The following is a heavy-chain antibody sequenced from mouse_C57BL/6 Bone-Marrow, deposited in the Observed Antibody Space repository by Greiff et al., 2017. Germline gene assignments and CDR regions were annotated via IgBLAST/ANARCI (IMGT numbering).Heavy chain of an antibody. D-gene: IGHD2-4*01. J-gene: IGHJ4*01. CDR3: ARNYDYDGAMDD. V-gene: IGHV1-52*01. Sequence: QVQLQQPGAELVRPGSSVKLSCTASGYTFTRYWMHWVKQRPIQGLAWIGNIDPSASETHYNQQFKDKATLPVDHSSSTAYMQRSSLTSEDSAVYYCARNYDYDGAMDDWGQGTTVTGSS. CDR1: GYTFTRYW. CDR2: IDPSASET.